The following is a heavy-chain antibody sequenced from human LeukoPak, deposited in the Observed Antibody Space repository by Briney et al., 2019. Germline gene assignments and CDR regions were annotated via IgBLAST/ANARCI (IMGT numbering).Heavy chain of an antibody. D-gene: IGHD6-13*01. J-gene: IGHJ4*02. CDR3: AIWGKDSSTWSELDY. CDR1: GYTFTGHF. CDR2: MNPNSGNT. V-gene: IGHV1-8*03. Sequence: GASVKVSCKASGYTFTGHFMNWVRQAPEQRLEWMGWMNPNSGNTGYAQKFQGRVTITRNTSISTAYMELSRLRSDDTAVYYCAIWGKDSSTWSELDYWGQGTLVTVSS.